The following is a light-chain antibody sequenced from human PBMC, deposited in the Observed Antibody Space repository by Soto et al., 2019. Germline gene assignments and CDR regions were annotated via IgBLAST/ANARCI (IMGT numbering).Light chain of an antibody. J-gene: IGKJ1*01. CDR3: QQYGSSPWT. V-gene: IGKV3-20*01. CDR1: QSVSSSY. Sequence: IVLTNSPGTLSLSPWEIATLSCRASQSVSSSYLAWYQQKPGQAPRLLIYGASSRATGIPDRFSGSGSGTDFTLTISRLEPEDFAVYYCQQYGSSPWTFGQETKVDIK. CDR2: GAS.